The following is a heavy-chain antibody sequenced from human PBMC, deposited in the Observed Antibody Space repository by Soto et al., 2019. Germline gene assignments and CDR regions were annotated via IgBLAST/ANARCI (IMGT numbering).Heavy chain of an antibody. Sequence: GFHRLPCAFFGVHCRDYSMRWVRQKHGKGLEWVSAISGSGGSTYYADSVKGRFTISRDNSKNTLYLQMNSLRAEDTAVYYCAKETEYNHDSSGFAAVWVQRTKVIVFS. J-gene: IGHJ3*01. D-gene: IGHD3-22*01. V-gene: IGHV3-23*01. CDR3: AKETEYNHDSSGFAAV. CDR1: GVHCRDYS. CDR2: ISGSGGST.